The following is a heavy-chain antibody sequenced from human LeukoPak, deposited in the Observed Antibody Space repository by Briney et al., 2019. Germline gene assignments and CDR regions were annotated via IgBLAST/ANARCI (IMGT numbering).Heavy chain of an antibody. CDR2: ICGGGISK. J-gene: IGHJ4*02. D-gene: IGHD3-10*01. CDR1: RFTCSNYH. V-gene: IGHV3-23*01. Sequence: GGSLRLSCAAYRFTCSNYHMRRVRTGPGQGLVGGIDICGGGISKSYKDSGRGTFTISRDNYKSTLYLVMNSLRAEDTAVCYCVKEDGNYVSGRYYSFDYWGQGTLVTVSS. CDR3: VKEDGNYVSGRYYSFDY.